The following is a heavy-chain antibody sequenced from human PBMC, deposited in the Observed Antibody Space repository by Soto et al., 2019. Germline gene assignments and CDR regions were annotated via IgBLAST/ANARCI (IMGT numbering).Heavy chain of an antibody. V-gene: IGHV1-69*12. J-gene: IGHJ6*02. CDR1: GGTFSSYA. CDR3: ARPPPPYYYYGMDV. Sequence: QVQLVQSGAEVKKPGSSVKVSCKASGGTFSSYAISWVRQAPGQGLEWMGGIISIFSTADYAQKFQGRVTLTADESTSTAYMELSTLRSEDTAVYYCARPPPPYYYYGMDVWGQGTTVTVSS. CDR2: IISIFSTA.